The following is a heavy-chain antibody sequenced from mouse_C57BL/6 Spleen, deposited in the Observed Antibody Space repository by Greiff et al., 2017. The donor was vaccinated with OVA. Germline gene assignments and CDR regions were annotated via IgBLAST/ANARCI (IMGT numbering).Heavy chain of an antibody. V-gene: IGHV1-26*01. Sequence: EVKLMESGPELVKPGASVKISCKASGYTFTDYYMNWVKQSHGKSLEWIGDINPNNGGTSYNQKFKGKGTLTVDKSSSTAYMELRSLTSEDSAVYYCARERIYYGSSRFAYWGQGTLVTVSA. CDR3: ARERIYYGSSRFAY. D-gene: IGHD1-1*01. J-gene: IGHJ3*01. CDR2: INPNNGGT. CDR1: GYTFTDYY.